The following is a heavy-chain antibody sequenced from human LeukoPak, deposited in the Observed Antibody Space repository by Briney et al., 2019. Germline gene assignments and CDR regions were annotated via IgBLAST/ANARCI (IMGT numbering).Heavy chain of an antibody. CDR3: ARDTGGAGTPYYYYGMDV. J-gene: IGHJ6*04. Sequence: GGSLRLSCAASGFSFSSYWMSWARQAPGKGLEWVANIKQDGSEKHYVEFVKGRFTISRDNAEKSLYLQMNSLRAEDTAVYYCARDTGGAGTPYYYYGMDVWGKGTTVTVSS. D-gene: IGHD1/OR15-1a*01. V-gene: IGHV3-7*03. CDR2: IKQDGSEK. CDR1: GFSFSSYW.